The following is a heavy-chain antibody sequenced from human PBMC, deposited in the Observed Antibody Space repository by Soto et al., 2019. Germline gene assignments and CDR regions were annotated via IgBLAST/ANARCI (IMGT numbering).Heavy chain of an antibody. D-gene: IGHD1-26*01. CDR1: GYTFTSYD. Sequence: GASVKVSCKASGYTFTSYDINWVRQATGQGLERKRWMNPNSCNTVYAQKFQGRVTMTRNIFISTAYMELSSLRSEDTAVYYCARDVGIVAPNLFDYWGQGTLVTVSS. CDR2: MNPNSCNT. J-gene: IGHJ4*02. V-gene: IGHV1-8*01. CDR3: ARDVGIVAPNLFDY.